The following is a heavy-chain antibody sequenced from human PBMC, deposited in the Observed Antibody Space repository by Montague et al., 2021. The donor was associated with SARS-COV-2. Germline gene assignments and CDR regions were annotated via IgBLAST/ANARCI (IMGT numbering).Heavy chain of an antibody. V-gene: IGHV2-70*11. J-gene: IGHJ6*02. CDR3: ARTHYDILPGYYYDMDV. CDR2: IDWDDDK. Sequence: PALVNPTQTLTLTCTFSGFSLSTSGMCVSWIRQPPGKALEWLARIDWDDDKYYSTSLKTRLTISKDTSENQVVLTMTNMDPVDTATYYCARTHYDILPGYYYDMDVWGQGTTVTVSS. CDR1: GFSLSTSGMC. D-gene: IGHD3-9*01.